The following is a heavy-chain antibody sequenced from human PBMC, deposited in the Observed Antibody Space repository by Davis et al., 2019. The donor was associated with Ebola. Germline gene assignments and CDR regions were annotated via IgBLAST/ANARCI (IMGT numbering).Heavy chain of an antibody. CDR1: GFTVSSYG. J-gene: IGHJ4*02. V-gene: IGHV3-30*02. Sequence: GESLKISCAASGFTVSSYGRDWVRQVPGKGLEWVAFIRYDGSNKVYADSVKGRFTISRDNSKNTLYVQMNSLRAEDTAVYYCAKDRATVTKAIDYWGQGTLVTVSS. D-gene: IGHD4-11*01. CDR2: IRYDGSNK. CDR3: AKDRATVTKAIDY.